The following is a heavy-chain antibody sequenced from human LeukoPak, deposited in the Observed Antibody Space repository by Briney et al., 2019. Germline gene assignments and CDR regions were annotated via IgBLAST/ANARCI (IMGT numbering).Heavy chain of an antibody. CDR3: ARRNGYSLDAFDI. V-gene: IGHV4-59*08. CDR1: GGSISSYY. Sequence: PSETLSLTCTVSGGSISSYYWNWIRQPPGKGLEWTGYIHYSGSTNYNPSLKSRVTISVDTSKNQFSLKLSSVTAADTAVYYCARRNGYSLDAFDIWGQGTMVTVSS. CDR2: IHYSGST. J-gene: IGHJ3*02. D-gene: IGHD5-24*01.